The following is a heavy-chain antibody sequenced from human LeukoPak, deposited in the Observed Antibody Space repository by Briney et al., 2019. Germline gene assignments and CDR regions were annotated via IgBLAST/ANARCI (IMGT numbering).Heavy chain of an antibody. Sequence: GGSLRLSCAASGFTFSSYWMSWVRQAPGKGLEWVANIKQDGSEKYYVDSVKGRFTISRDNAKNSLYLQMNSLRAEDTAVYYCARDVGYCSSTSCYKYFDYWGQGTLVTVSS. CDR2: IKQDGSEK. CDR1: GFTFSSYW. D-gene: IGHD2-2*02. J-gene: IGHJ4*02. CDR3: ARDVGYCSSTSCYKYFDY. V-gene: IGHV3-7*01.